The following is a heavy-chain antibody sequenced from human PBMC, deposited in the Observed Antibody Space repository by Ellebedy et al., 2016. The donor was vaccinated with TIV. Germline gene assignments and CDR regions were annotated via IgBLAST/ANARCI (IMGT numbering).Heavy chain of an antibody. J-gene: IGHJ4*02. V-gene: IGHV4-59*08. Sequence: SETLSLTCTVSGGSIGGYYWSWIRQPPGKGLEWLGFIYFSGSTNYNPSLKSQVTLSVDTSKNQFSLNLSSVTAADTAVYYCARPKESSTYYPFDYWGQGILVTVSS. CDR1: GGSIGGYY. CDR3: ARPKESSTYYPFDY. D-gene: IGHD3-22*01. CDR2: IYFSGST.